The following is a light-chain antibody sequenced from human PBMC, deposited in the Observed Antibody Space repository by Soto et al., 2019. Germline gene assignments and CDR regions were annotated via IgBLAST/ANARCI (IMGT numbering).Light chain of an antibody. Sequence: QSALTQPASMSGSPGQSITISCTGTSSDVGGNNHVSWYQQHPGKAPKLIIYNVYDRPSGISYRFSGSKSGNTASLTISGLQGEDEADYYCSAYTVSRTYVFGTWTKVTVL. CDR3: SAYTVSRTYV. V-gene: IGLV2-14*03. CDR2: NVY. J-gene: IGLJ1*01. CDR1: SSDVGGNNH.